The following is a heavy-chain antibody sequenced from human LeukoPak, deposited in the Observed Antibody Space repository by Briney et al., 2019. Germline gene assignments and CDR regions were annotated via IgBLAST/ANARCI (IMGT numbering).Heavy chain of an antibody. V-gene: IGHV4-38-2*02. Sequence: PSETLSLTCSVSGYSISSGSYWGWIRQPPGKGLEWIGSIYHSGSTYYNPSLKSRVTISVDTSKNQFSLKLSSVTAADTAVYYCASVGFRGSAGKSHWGQGTLVTVSS. D-gene: IGHD6-13*01. J-gene: IGHJ4*02. CDR3: ASVGFRGSAGKSH. CDR1: GYSISSGSY. CDR2: IYHSGST.